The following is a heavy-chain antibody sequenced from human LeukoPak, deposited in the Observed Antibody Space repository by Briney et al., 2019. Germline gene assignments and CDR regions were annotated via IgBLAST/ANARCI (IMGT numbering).Heavy chain of an antibody. D-gene: IGHD6-13*01. CDR2: INTDGSST. V-gene: IGHV3-74*01. J-gene: IGHJ4*02. CDR3: AREGGIAAALDY. Sequence: GGSLRLSCAASGFTFSSYWMHWVRQAPGKGLVWVSRINTDGSSTSYADSVKGRFTISRDNAKNTLYLQMNSLRAEDTAVYYCAREGGIAAALDYWGQGTLVTVSS. CDR1: GFTFSSYW.